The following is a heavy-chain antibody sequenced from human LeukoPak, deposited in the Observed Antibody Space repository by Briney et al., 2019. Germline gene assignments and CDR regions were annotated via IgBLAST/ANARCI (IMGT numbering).Heavy chain of an antibody. CDR3: ARGATVTDKRLDY. CDR1: GGTFSSYA. CDR2: SIPIFGTA. J-gene: IGHJ4*02. V-gene: IGHV1-69*15. Sequence: SVKLSCKASGGTFSSYAISWVRHAHGPGLEWKGRSIPIFGTANYAQKLQGRVTITADESTSTAYMELGRLRSEDTAVYYCARGATVTDKRLDYWGQGTLVTVSS. D-gene: IGHD4-17*01.